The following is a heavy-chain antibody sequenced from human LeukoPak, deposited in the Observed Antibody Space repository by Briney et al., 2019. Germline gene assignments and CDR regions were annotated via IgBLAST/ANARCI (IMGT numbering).Heavy chain of an antibody. J-gene: IGHJ6*02. CDR3: ARGGGLDV. D-gene: IGHD3-16*01. CDR1: GFTFSDHY. CDR2: TRNKANSYTT. V-gene: IGHV3-72*01. Sequence: QAGGSLRLSCAASGFTFSDHYMDWVRQAPGKGLEWVGRTRNKANSYTTEYAASVKGRFTISRDDSKNSLYLQMNSLKTEDTAVYFCARGGGLDVWGQGATVTVSS.